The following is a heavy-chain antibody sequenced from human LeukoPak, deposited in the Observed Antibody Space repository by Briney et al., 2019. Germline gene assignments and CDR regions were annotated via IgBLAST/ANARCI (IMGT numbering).Heavy chain of an antibody. V-gene: IGHV4-39*07. J-gene: IGHJ4*02. Sequence: SETLSLTCTVSGGSISSSSYYWGWLRQPPGKGREWIGSIDGSGSTYYNPSLKSRVTISVDTSKNQFSLKLSSVTAADTAVYYCARDPRAYCGGDCYPAPFDYWGQGTLVTVSS. CDR1: GGSISSSSYY. D-gene: IGHD2-21*02. CDR2: IDGSGST. CDR3: ARDPRAYCGGDCYPAPFDY.